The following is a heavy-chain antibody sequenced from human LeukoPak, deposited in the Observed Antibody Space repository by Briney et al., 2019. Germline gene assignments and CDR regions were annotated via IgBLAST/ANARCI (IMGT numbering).Heavy chain of an antibody. Sequence: PSETLSLTCTVSGGSISSSSYYWGWSRQPPGKGLEWIGSIYYSGSTYYNPSLKSRVTISVDTSKNQFSLKLSSVTAADTAVYYCARVRFPVYYFDYWGQGTLVTVSS. CDR1: GGSISSSSYY. CDR2: IYYSGST. CDR3: ARVRFPVYYFDY. V-gene: IGHV4-39*01. D-gene: IGHD2-21*01. J-gene: IGHJ4*02.